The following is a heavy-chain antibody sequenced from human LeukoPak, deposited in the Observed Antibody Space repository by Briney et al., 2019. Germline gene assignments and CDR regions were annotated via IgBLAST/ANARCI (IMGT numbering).Heavy chain of an antibody. D-gene: IGHD3-10*01. CDR3: AKVLAVSNRAHDMVYY. Sequence: GGSLRLSCAASGFTFSTYGMHWVRQAPGKGREWVALISYDGSNKYYVDSVKGRFTISRVNSKKTLYLHMNSLSAEDTAVYYCAKVLAVSNRAHDMVYYWGQGTLVTVSS. J-gene: IGHJ4*02. V-gene: IGHV3-30*18. CDR2: ISYDGSNK. CDR1: GFTFSTYG.